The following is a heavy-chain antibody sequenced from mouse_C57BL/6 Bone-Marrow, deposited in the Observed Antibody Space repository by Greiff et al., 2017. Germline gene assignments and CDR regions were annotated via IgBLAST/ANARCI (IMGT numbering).Heavy chain of an antibody. CDR1: GYTFTSYS. CDR3: ARSSWFAY. V-gene: IGHV1-4*01. Sequence: VKLMESGAELARPGASVKMSCKASGYTFTSYSMHWVKQRPGQGLEWIGYINPSRGYTKYNQKFKDKATLTADKSSSTSYMQLSSLTSEDSAVCYCARSSWFAYWGQGTLVTVSA. CDR2: INPSRGYT. J-gene: IGHJ3*01.